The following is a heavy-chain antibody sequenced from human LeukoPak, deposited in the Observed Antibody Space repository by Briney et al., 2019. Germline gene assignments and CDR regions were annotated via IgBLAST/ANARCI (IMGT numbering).Heavy chain of an antibody. V-gene: IGHV3-11*01. CDR1: GFTFSDYY. D-gene: IGHD3-22*01. Sequence: GGSLRLSCAASGFTFSDYYMRWIRQAPGKGLEWVSYITCNGSTIYYADSVKGRFTISRDNAKNSLYLQMNSLKAEDTAVYYCARHYDSSGYYKDAFDIWGQGTMVTVSS. CDR3: ARHYDSSGYYKDAFDI. CDR2: ITCNGSTI. J-gene: IGHJ3*02.